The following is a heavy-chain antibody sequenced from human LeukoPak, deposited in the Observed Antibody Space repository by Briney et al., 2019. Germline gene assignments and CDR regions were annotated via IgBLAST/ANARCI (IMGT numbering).Heavy chain of an antibody. D-gene: IGHD1-1*01. V-gene: IGHV4-4*02. CDR2: IYHSGST. CDR3: ARASHWNQLHYFDY. J-gene: IGHJ4*02. Sequence: SETLSLTCAVSGGSISSSNWWSWVRQPPGQGLEWIGEIYHSGSTNYNPSLKSRVTISLDKSKNQFSLNLTSVTAADTAAYYCARASHWNQLHYFDYWGQGTLVTVSS. CDR1: GGSISSSNW.